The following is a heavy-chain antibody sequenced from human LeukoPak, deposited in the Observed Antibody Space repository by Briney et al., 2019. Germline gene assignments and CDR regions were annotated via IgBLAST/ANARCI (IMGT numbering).Heavy chain of an antibody. V-gene: IGHV4-4*07. J-gene: IGHJ4*02. CDR2: IHTSGTT. CDR3: AREEDYDRPFEY. CDR1: GGSISSYY. D-gene: IGHD3-22*01. Sequence: SETLSLTCTVSGGSISSYYWNWIRQPAGKGLEWIGRIHTSGTTNYNPSLNSRVAMSVDTSKNEFSLKLSSVTAADTAVYYCAREEDYDRPFEYWGQGTLVTVSS.